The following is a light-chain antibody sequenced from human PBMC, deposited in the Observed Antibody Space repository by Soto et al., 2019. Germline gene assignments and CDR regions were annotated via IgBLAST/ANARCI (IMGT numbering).Light chain of an antibody. CDR2: DDS. CDR1: HSIRDC. Sequence: DIQMTQSPSTLYASVGDSLTITCRASHSIRDCLAWYQQKPGKAPHLLIYDDSHLESAVPSRFIGSESGTEFTLTISSLRPDDFATYYCQQYESYSLTFGGGTRVAIK. V-gene: IGKV1-5*01. J-gene: IGKJ4*01. CDR3: QQYESYSLT.